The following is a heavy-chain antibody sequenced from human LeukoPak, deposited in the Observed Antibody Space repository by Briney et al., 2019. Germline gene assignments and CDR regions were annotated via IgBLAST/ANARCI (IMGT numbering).Heavy chain of an antibody. D-gene: IGHD3-22*01. Sequence: ASVKVSCKASRYTFTSYDINWVRQATGQGLEWMGWKNPNSGNTGYAQKFQGRVTMTRNTSISTAYMELSSLRSEDTAVYYCARGGPYYDSRHNWFDPWGQGTLVTVSS. CDR3: ARGGPYYDSRHNWFDP. CDR2: KNPNSGNT. J-gene: IGHJ5*02. V-gene: IGHV1-8*01. CDR1: RYTFTSYD.